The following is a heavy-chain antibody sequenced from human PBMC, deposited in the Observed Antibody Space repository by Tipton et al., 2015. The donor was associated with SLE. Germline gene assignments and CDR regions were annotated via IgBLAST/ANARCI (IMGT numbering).Heavy chain of an antibody. CDR2: IIPIFGTA. V-gene: IGHV1-69*06. CDR3: AGPSGWDAAFDI. D-gene: IGHD6-19*01. J-gene: IGHJ3*02. CDR1: GGTFSSYA. Sequence: QSGAEVKKPGSSVKVSCKASGGTFSSYAISWVRQAPGQGLEWMGGIIPIFGTANYAQKFQGRATITADKSTSTAYMELRSLRSDDTAVYYCAGPSGWDAAFDIWGQGTMVTVSS.